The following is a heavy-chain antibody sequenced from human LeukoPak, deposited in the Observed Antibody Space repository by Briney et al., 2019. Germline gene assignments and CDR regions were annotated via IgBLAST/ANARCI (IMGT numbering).Heavy chain of an antibody. D-gene: IGHD3-10*01. CDR2: IYDSGST. CDR1: GFSLTTSGLS. Sequence: SGPTLVKPTQTLTLTCTFSGFSLTTSGLSVSWIRQPPGKGLEWIGSIYDSGSTYYNPSLKSRVTISVDTSKNQFSLKLNSVTAADTAVYYCARHYGPWGQGTLVTVSS. CDR3: ARHYGP. J-gene: IGHJ5*02. V-gene: IGHV4-39*01.